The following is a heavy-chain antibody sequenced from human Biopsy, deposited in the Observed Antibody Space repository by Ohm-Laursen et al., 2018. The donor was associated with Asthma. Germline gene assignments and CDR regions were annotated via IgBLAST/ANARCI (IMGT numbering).Heavy chain of an antibody. Sequence: ASVKVSCKASGYPFIGYHIHWMRQAPGQGLEWMGRINPNSGATNYAQKFQGRVTMTRDTSISTAYMEVSRLRSDDTAVYYCARGQKSAGYRWFDPWGQGTLVTVSS. D-gene: IGHD6-13*01. CDR1: GYPFIGYH. V-gene: IGHV1-2*06. CDR2: INPNSGAT. CDR3: ARGQKSAGYRWFDP. J-gene: IGHJ5*02.